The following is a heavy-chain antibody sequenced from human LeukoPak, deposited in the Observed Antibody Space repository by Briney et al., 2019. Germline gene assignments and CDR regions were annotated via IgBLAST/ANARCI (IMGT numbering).Heavy chain of an antibody. D-gene: IGHD3-9*01. J-gene: IGHJ4*02. CDR1: GYTFTSYG. V-gene: IGHV1-18*01. CDR3: ATSSRFDWLLYFDS. Sequence: ASVKVSCKASGYTFTSYGINWVRQAPGQGLEWMGWISGYNGNTIYAENLQGRVTMTTDTSTSTAYIELGSLRSDDTAVFYCATSSRFDWLLYFDSWGQGTLVTVSS. CDR2: ISGYNGNT.